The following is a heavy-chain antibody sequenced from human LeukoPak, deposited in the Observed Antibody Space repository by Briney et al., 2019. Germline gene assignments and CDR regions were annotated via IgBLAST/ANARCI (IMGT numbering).Heavy chain of an antibody. J-gene: IGHJ4*02. Sequence: QPGGSLRLSCAASGFTVSSNEMSWVRQAPGKGLEWVSSISGGSTYYADSRKGRFTISRDNSKNTLYLQMNSLRAEDTAVYYCAKNYYYDSSGYYDYWGQGTLVTVSS. V-gene: IGHV3-38-3*01. CDR1: GFTVSSNE. D-gene: IGHD3-22*01. CDR3: AKNYYYDSSGYYDY. CDR2: ISGGST.